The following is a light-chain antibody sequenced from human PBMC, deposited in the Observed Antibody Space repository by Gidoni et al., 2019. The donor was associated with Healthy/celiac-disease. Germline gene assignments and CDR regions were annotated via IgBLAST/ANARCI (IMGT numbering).Light chain of an antibody. CDR1: QSVSSY. J-gene: IGKJ4*01. CDR3: QQRSNWPLT. V-gene: IGKV3-11*01. Sequence: DIVFTQSPATLSLSPGERATLSCRASQSVSSYLAWYQQKPGQAPRLLIYDASNRATGIPARFSGSGSGTDFTLTISSLEPEDFAVYDCQQRSNWPLTFGGGTKVEIK. CDR2: DAS.